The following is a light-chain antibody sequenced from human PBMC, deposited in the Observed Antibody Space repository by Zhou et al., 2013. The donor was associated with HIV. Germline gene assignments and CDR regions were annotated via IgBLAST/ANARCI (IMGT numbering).Light chain of an antibody. CDR2: LTS. CDR3: QQYYSTPRT. CDR1: QNINMW. J-gene: IGKJ1*01. V-gene: IGKV1-5*03. Sequence: DIQMTQSPSTVSASVGDRVTITCRASQNINMWLAWYQQKPGKAPKLLIYLTSNLETGVPSRFSGSGSATDFTLTISSLRPEDFVSYYCQQYYSTPRTFGQGTKVEIK.